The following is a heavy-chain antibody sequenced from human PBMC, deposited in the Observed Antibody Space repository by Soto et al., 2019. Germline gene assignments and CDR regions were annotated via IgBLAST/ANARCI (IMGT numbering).Heavy chain of an antibody. CDR3: AKENYYYGMDV. J-gene: IGHJ6*02. Sequence: PGGSLRLSCAASGFTFSSYAMHWVRQAPGKGLEWVAVISYDGSNKYYADSVKGRFTISRDNSKNTLYLQMNSLRAEDTAVYYCAKENYYYGMDVWGQGTTVTVSS. CDR1: GFTFSSYA. V-gene: IGHV3-30-3*02. CDR2: ISYDGSNK.